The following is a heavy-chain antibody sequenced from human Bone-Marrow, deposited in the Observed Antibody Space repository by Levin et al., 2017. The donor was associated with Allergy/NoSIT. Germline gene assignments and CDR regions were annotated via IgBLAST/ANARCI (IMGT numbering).Heavy chain of an antibody. Sequence: MSSETLSLTCAVYGGSFSDYFWTWIRQPPGKGLEWIAEIDHSGSTNYNPSLKSRVTISVDTSKNQFSLKLSSVTAADTAVYYCARRGSGIAAAGPLFGFKYYYMGVWGKGTTVTVSS. CDR2: IDHSGST. J-gene: IGHJ6*03. CDR1: GGSFSDYF. CDR3: ARRGSGIAAAGPLFGFKYYYMGV. V-gene: IGHV4-34*01. D-gene: IGHD6-13*01.